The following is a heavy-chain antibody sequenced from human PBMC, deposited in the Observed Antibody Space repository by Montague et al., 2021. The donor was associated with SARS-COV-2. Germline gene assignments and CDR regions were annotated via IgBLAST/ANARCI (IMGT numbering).Heavy chain of an antibody. J-gene: IGHJ4*02. D-gene: IGHD3-16*01. Sequence: SLRLSCATSGFTFSRNSMSWVRQAPGKGLEWVSTISSDTLHTFXXXSXXGRFTISRDNAKNELYLQMNSLRAEDMAVYYCARGGEIDVWAPFGHWGQGTLVTVSS. V-gene: IGHV3-21*01. CDR3: ARGGEIDVWAPFGH. CDR2: ISSDTLHT. CDR1: GFTFSRNS.